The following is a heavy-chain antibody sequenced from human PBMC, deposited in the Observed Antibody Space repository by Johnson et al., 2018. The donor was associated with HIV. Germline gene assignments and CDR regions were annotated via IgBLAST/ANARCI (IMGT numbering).Heavy chain of an antibody. CDR2: IGTAGDT. V-gene: IGHV3-13*01. J-gene: IGHJ3*01. CDR1: GLTFSSYD. CDR3: ARTRSGTYPYSAAFDV. D-gene: IGHD1-26*01. Sequence: VQLVESGGDLVQPGGSLRLSCAASGLTFSSYDMHWVRQATGKGLEWVSAIGTAGDTYYPGSVKGRFTISRENAKNSLYLQMNSLRAGDTAVYYCARTRSGTYPYSAAFDVWGQGTMVTVSS.